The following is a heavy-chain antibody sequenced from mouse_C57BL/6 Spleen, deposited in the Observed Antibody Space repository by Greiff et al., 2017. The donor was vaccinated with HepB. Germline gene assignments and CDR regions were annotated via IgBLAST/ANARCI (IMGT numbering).Heavy chain of an antibody. Sequence: QVQLQQSGAELVRPGASVTLSCKASGYTFTDYEMHWVKQTPVHGLEWIGAIDPETGGTAYNQKFKGKAILTADKSSSTAYIELRSLTSEDSAVYYCTRLGSGSYYAMDYWGQGTSVTVSS. V-gene: IGHV1-15*01. D-gene: IGHD3-3*01. CDR3: TRLGSGSYYAMDY. J-gene: IGHJ4*01. CDR1: GYTFTDYE. CDR2: IDPETGGT.